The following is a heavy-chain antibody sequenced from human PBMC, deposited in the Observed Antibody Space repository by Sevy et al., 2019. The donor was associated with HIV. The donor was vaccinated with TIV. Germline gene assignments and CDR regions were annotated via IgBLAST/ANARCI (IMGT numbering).Heavy chain of an antibody. CDR3: ARDDVEMATIGAFDI. J-gene: IGHJ3*02. D-gene: IGHD5-12*01. Sequence: GGSLRLSCAASGFTFSSYWMSWVRQAPGQGLEWVANIKQDGSEKYYVDSVKGRFTISRDNAKNSLYLQMNSLRAEDTAVYYCARDDVEMATIGAFDIWGQGTMVTVSS. CDR1: GFTFSSYW. V-gene: IGHV3-7*01. CDR2: IKQDGSEK.